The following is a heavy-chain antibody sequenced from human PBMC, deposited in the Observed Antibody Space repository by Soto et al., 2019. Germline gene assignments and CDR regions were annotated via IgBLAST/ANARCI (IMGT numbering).Heavy chain of an antibody. Sequence: SETLSLTCTVSGGSISSYYWSWIRQPPGKGLEWIGYIYYSGSTNYNPSLKSRVTISVDTSKNQFSLKLSSVTAADTAVYYCARGGGPVLRYFDWVYYYYGMDVCGQGTTVTVSS. CDR1: GGSISSYY. CDR2: IYYSGST. D-gene: IGHD3-9*01. CDR3: ARGGGPVLRYFDWVYYYYGMDV. V-gene: IGHV4-59*01. J-gene: IGHJ6*02.